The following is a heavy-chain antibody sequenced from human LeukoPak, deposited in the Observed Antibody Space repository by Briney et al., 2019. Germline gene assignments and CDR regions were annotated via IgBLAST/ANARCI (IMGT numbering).Heavy chain of an antibody. CDR2: IKQDGSEK. CDR3: AKEAARILYPHTTYYFDY. V-gene: IGHV3-7*01. CDR1: GFTFSSYW. J-gene: IGHJ4*02. D-gene: IGHD2-8*01. Sequence: GGSLRLSCAASGFTFSSYWMSWVRQAPGKGLEWVANIKQDGSEKYYVDSVKGRFTISRDNAKNSLYLQMNSLRAEDTAVYYCAKEAARILYPHTTYYFDYWGQGTLVTVSS.